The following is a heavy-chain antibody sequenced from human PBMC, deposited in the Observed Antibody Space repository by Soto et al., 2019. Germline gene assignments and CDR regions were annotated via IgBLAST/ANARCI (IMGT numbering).Heavy chain of an antibody. V-gene: IGHV5-51*01. D-gene: IGHD2-2*02. Sequence: GESLKICCKGSGYSFTRYWIGWVRQMPGKGLEWMGIIYPGDSDTRYSPSFQGQVTISADKSISTAYLQWSSLKASDTAVYYCARHTHCSRTSCYRDYWGQGTLVTVSS. CDR3: ARHTHCSRTSCYRDY. CDR1: GYSFTRYW. J-gene: IGHJ4*02. CDR2: IYPGDSDT.